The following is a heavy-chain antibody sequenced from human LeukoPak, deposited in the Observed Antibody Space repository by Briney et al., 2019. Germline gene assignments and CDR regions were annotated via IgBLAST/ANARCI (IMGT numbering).Heavy chain of an antibody. V-gene: IGHV3-30*02. J-gene: IGHJ4*02. CDR2: IKFHGHET. Sequence: GGSLRLSCVASGFNFNNYDLHWVRQAPGKGLEWVAFIKFHGHETFYADSVEGRFTFSRDNSRNTLYLQMNSLRVEDTAVYYCARVGEGAAKDWGQGTLVTVSS. CDR3: ARVGEGAAKD. CDR1: GFNFNNYD. D-gene: IGHD1-26*01.